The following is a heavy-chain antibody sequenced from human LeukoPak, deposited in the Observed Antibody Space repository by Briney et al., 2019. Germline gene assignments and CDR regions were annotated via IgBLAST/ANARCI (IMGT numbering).Heavy chain of an antibody. CDR1: GGTFSSYA. J-gene: IGHJ3*02. D-gene: IGHD6-25*01. CDR3: AREHPRGGAFDI. V-gene: IGHV1-69*13. Sequence: ASVKVSCKASGGTFSSYAISWVRQAPGQGLGWMGGIIPIFGTANYAQKFQGRVTITADVSTSTAYMELSSLRSEDTAVYYCAREHPRGGAFDIWGQGTMVTVSS. CDR2: IIPIFGTA.